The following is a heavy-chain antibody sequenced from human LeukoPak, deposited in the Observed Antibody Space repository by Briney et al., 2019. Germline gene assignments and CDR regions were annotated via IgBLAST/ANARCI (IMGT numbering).Heavy chain of an antibody. CDR3: ARVYSGYDWDDY. CDR2: IGSSGSTI. D-gene: IGHD5-12*01. Sequence: GGSLRLSCAASGFTFSSYEMNWVRQAPGKGLEWVSYIGSSGSTIYYADSVKGRFTISRDNAKNSLYLQMNSLRAEDTAVYYCARVYSGYDWDDYWGQGTLVTVSS. J-gene: IGHJ4*02. V-gene: IGHV3-48*03. CDR1: GFTFSSYE.